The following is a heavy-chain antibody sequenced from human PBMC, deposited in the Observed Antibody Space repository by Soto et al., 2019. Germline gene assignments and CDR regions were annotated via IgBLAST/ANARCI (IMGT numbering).Heavy chain of an antibody. J-gene: IGHJ6*01. CDR2: INPNSGGT. CDR1: GYTFTGYY. Sequence: GASVKVSCKASGYTFTGYYMHWVRQAPGQGLEWMGWINPNSGGTNYAQKFQGWVTMTRDTSISTAYMELSRLRSDDTAVYYCARASNYGSGSYYMNYGMDVRGQGTTVTVTS. V-gene: IGHV1-2*04. CDR3: ARASNYGSGSYYMNYGMDV. D-gene: IGHD3-10*01.